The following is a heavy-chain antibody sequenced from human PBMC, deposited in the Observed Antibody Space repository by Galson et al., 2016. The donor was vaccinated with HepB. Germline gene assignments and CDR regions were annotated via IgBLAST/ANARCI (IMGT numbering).Heavy chain of an antibody. V-gene: IGHV3-13*04. CDR1: GFTFSRSD. J-gene: IGHJ2*01. CDR3: VREGLSRNWDDWSFYL. D-gene: IGHD1-1*01. Sequence: SLRLSCAASGFTFSRSDMHWVRQAAGKGLEWVSAIGTGGDTYYPGSVKDRFTISRENARNSLYLQMNSLTVGDTAVYYCVREGLSRNWDDWSFYLWGRGTLVTVPS. CDR2: IGTGGDT.